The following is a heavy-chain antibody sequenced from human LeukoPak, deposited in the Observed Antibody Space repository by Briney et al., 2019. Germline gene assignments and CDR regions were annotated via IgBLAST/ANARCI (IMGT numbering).Heavy chain of an antibody. Sequence: PSETLSLTCTVSGGSISSYYWSWIRQPPGEGLEWIGYIYTSGSTNYNPSLKSRVTISVDTSKNQFSLKLSSVTAADTAVYYCARHGYSSSWYNWFDPWGQGTLVTVSS. CDR1: GGSISSYY. CDR3: ARHGYSSSWYNWFDP. J-gene: IGHJ5*02. D-gene: IGHD6-13*01. V-gene: IGHV4-4*09. CDR2: IYTSGST.